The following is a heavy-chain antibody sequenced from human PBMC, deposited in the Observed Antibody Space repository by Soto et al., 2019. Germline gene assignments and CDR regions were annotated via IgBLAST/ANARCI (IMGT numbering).Heavy chain of an antibody. Sequence: ASVKVSCKASGYTFTGYYMHWVRQAPGQGLGGMGWINPNSGGTNYAQKFQGWVTMTRETSISTAYMELSRLRSDDTAVYYCAVLLAAAGTGLAFDIWGQGTMVTVSS. CDR1: GYTFTGYY. J-gene: IGHJ3*02. V-gene: IGHV1-2*04. CDR2: INPNSGGT. D-gene: IGHD6-13*01. CDR3: AVLLAAAGTGLAFDI.